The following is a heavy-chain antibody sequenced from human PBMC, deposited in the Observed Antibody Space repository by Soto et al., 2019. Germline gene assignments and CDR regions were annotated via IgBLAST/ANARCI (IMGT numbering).Heavy chain of an antibody. CDR1: GYTFTTYD. D-gene: IGHD5-12*01. CDR2: ISAYNGNT. CDR3: VRVGVAARRAYGDFDI. Sequence: QVQLVQSGAEVKKPGASVKVSCKASGYTFTTYDVSWVRQAPGQGLEWMGWISAYNGNTNYAQRLQGRVTMTTDTSTSTAYMELRGLRSDDTAVYYCVRVGVAARRAYGDFDIWGQGTMVTVSS. J-gene: IGHJ3*02. V-gene: IGHV1-18*01.